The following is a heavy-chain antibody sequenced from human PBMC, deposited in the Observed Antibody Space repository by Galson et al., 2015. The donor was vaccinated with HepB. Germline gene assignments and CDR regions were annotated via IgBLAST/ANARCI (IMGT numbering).Heavy chain of an antibody. CDR2: IKQDGSEK. CDR1: GFTFSSYW. V-gene: IGHV3-7*03. J-gene: IGHJ2*01. Sequence: SLRLSCAASGFTFSSYWVSWVRQAPGKGLEWMANIKQDGSEKYYVDSVKGRFTISRDNAKNSLYLQMNSLRAEDTAVYYCARDVPTYDFWSGLPRPPSYFDLWGRGTLVTVSS. D-gene: IGHD3-3*01. CDR3: ARDVPTYDFWSGLPRPPSYFDL.